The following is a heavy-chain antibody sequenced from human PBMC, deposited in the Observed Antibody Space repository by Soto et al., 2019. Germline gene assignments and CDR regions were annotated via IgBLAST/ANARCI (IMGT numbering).Heavy chain of an antibody. CDR1: GYTFTSYD. CDR3: AGGPPVGYCSGGSCYSIY. Sequence: QVQLGQSGAEVKKPGASVKVSCKASGYTFTSYDINWVRQSTGQGLDWMGWMNPNSGNTGYSQKFQGRVTMSRNSSISTAYMELSSLRSEDTAVYYCAGGPPVGYCSGGSCYSIYWGQGTLVNVAS. J-gene: IGHJ4*02. D-gene: IGHD2-15*01. CDR2: MNPNSGNT. V-gene: IGHV1-8*01.